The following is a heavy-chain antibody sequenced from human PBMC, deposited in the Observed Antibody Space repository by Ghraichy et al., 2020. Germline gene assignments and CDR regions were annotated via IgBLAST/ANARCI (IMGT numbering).Heavy chain of an antibody. Sequence: SETLSLTCTVSGGSISSYYWSWIRQPAGKGLEWIGRIYTSGSTNYNPSLKSRVTMSVDTSKNQFSLKLSSVTAADTAVYYCALIAVAEKGGDMDVWGQGTTVTVYS. CDR1: GGSISSYY. CDR2: IYTSGST. V-gene: IGHV4-4*07. D-gene: IGHD6-19*01. CDR3: ALIAVAEKGGDMDV. J-gene: IGHJ6*02.